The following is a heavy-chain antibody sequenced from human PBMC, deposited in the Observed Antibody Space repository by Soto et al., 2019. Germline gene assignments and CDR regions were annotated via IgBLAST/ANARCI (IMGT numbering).Heavy chain of an antibody. J-gene: IGHJ5*02. CDR2: VSNTATT. Sequence: SETLSLTCTVAGASLVNHDWAWIRPSPGRGLESIGYVSNTATTTYNPSLKNRVTISVDASKSQFYLRPEDTGVYYCAKEVLAAGTGWFDPRGQGTLVTVSS. D-gene: IGHD6-13*01. CDR3: AKEVLAAGTGWFDP. CDR1: GASLVNHD. V-gene: IGHV4-59*11.